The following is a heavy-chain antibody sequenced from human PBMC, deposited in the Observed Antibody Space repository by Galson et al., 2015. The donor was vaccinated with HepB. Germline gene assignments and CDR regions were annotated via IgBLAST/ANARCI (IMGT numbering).Heavy chain of an antibody. CDR1: GFTFSSYG. V-gene: IGHV3-30*18. Sequence: LRLSCAASGFTFSSYGMHWVRQAPGKGLEWVAVISYDGSNKYYADSVKGRFTISRDNSKNTLYLQMNSLRAEDTAVYYCAKDPEDGPFDYWGQGTLVTVSS. J-gene: IGHJ4*02. CDR3: AKDPEDGPFDY. CDR2: ISYDGSNK. D-gene: IGHD5-24*01.